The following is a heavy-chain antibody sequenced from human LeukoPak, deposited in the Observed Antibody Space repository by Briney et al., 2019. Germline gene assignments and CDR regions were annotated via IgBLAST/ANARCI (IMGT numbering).Heavy chain of an antibody. CDR3: AREGVITIIRGVNFGY. Sequence: GGSLRLSCEGSGININNYAMTWVRQAPGKGLEWVSGIGTRGDTTNYADFVKGRFTISRDNSKNTLYLQMSSLRAEDTAVYYCAREGVITIIRGVNFGYWGQGTLVTVSS. CDR1: GININNYA. V-gene: IGHV3-23*01. J-gene: IGHJ4*02. D-gene: IGHD3-10*01. CDR2: IGTRGDTT.